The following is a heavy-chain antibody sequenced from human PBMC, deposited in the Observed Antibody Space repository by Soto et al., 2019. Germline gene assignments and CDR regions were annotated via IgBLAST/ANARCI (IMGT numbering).Heavy chain of an antibody. CDR3: ARVNRYYYDSSGYYNWFDP. D-gene: IGHD3-22*01. Sequence: PSETLSLTCAVYGGSLSGYFWSWVRQPPGKGLEWIGYIYYSGSTNYNPSLKSRVTISVDTSKNQFSLKLSSVTAADTAVYYCARVNRYYYDSSGYYNWFDPWGQGTLVTVSS. V-gene: IGHV4-59*01. CDR1: GGSLSGYF. CDR2: IYYSGST. J-gene: IGHJ5*02.